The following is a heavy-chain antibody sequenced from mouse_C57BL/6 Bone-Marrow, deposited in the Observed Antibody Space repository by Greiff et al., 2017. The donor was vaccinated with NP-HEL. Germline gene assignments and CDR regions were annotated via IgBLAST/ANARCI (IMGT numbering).Heavy chain of an antibody. V-gene: IGHV1-72*01. Sequence: KESCKASGYTFTSYWMHWVKQRPGRGLEWIGRIDPNSGGTKYNEKFKSKATLTVDKPSSTAYMQLSSLTSEDSAVYYCASGGLLYYGSSPDYWGQGTTLTVSS. CDR2: IDPNSGGT. CDR1: GYTFTSYW. CDR3: ASGGLLYYGSSPDY. J-gene: IGHJ2*01. D-gene: IGHD1-1*01.